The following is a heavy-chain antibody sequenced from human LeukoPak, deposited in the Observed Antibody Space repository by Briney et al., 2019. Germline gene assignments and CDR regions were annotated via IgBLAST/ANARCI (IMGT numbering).Heavy chain of an antibody. Sequence: SETLSLTCTVSGGSISSYYWSWIRQPPGKGLEWIGYIYYSGSTNYNPSLKSRVTISVDTSMDQFSLKLTSVTAADTAVYFCTRALPVDDAFDIWGQGTMVTVSS. CDR3: TRALPVDDAFDI. CDR2: IYYSGST. V-gene: IGHV4-59*01. J-gene: IGHJ3*02. CDR1: GGSISSYY.